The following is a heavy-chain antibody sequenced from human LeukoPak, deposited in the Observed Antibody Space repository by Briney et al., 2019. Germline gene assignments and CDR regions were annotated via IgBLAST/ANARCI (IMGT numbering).Heavy chain of an antibody. Sequence: PGGPLRLSCAASGFTFSSYSMNWVRQAPGKGLEWVSSISSSSSYTYYADSVKGRFTISRDNAKNSLYLQMNSLRAEATAVYYCARDWQLELPFNYWGQGTLVTVSS. CDR3: ARDWQLELPFNY. V-gene: IGHV3-21*01. CDR1: GFTFSSYS. J-gene: IGHJ4*02. CDR2: ISSSSSYT. D-gene: IGHD1-7*01.